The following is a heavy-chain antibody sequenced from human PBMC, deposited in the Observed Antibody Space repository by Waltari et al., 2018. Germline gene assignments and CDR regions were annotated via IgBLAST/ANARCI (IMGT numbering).Heavy chain of an antibody. CDR1: GGSISSSSYY. Sequence: QLQLQESGPGLVKPSETLSLTCTVPGGSISSSSYYWGWIRQPPGKGLEWIGSIYYSGSTYYNPSLKSRVTISVDTSKNQFSLKLSSVTAADTAVYYCARAKWLVPDAFDIWGQGTMVTVSS. V-gene: IGHV4-39*07. CDR2: IYYSGST. J-gene: IGHJ3*02. CDR3: ARAKWLVPDAFDI. D-gene: IGHD6-19*01.